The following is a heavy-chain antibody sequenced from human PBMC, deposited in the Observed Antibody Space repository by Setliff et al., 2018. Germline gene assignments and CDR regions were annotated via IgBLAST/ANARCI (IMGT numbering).Heavy chain of an antibody. CDR3: ARAHRYFSDTSGYFYDQGRSAFDV. Sequence: LSLSCAASGFSFSTYSMIWVRQAPGTGLEWVSSISPSSSHIYYADSAEGRYTISRDNAKNSLYLQMNSLGAEDTALYYCARAHRYFSDTSGYFYDQGRSAFDVWGQGTMVTVSS. CDR2: ISPSSSHI. D-gene: IGHD3-22*01. J-gene: IGHJ3*01. CDR1: GFSFSTYS. V-gene: IGHV3-21*04.